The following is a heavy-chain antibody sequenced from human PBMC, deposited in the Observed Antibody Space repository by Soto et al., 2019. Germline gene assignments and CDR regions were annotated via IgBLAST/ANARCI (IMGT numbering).Heavy chain of an antibody. J-gene: IGHJ5*02. V-gene: IGHV3-7*04. CDR3: ARGGTIREWLTDH. CDR2: IKQDGSEK. CDR1: GFIFSNYW. D-gene: IGHD5-12*01. Sequence: EVQLVESGGGLVQPGGSLRLSCVASGFIFSNYWMHWVRQTPDKGLEWVANIKQDGSEKYYVESVNGRFTISRDNAKNSLFLQMNNLRAEDTAVYYCARGGTIREWLTDHWGQGTLVTVSS.